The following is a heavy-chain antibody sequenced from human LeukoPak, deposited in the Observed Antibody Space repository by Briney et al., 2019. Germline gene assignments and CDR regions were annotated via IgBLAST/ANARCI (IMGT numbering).Heavy chain of an antibody. CDR2: IYPGDSDT. V-gene: IGHV5-51*01. CDR3: ARRGTHYDILTGYYSSWYYFYY. Sequence: GESLKISCKGSGYSFTSYWIGWVRQMPGKGLEWMGIIYPGDSDTRYSPSFQGQVTISADKSISTAYLQWSSLKASDTAMYYCARRGTHYDILTGYYSSWYYFYYWGQGTLVTVSS. CDR1: GYSFTSYW. J-gene: IGHJ4*02. D-gene: IGHD3-9*01.